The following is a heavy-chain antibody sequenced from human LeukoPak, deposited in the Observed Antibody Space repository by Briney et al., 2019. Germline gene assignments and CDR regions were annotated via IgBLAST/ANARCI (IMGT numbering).Heavy chain of an antibody. CDR2: IYTSGST. CDR3: ARHRYPACSSSFAT. CDR1: GGSISDYY. Sequence: SATMSLTSTVSGGSISDYYRSWVRQPPGKVLERLGYIYTSGSTNYKPSLKSRVTISADTSKNPFSLKLSSVTAADTAVYYCARHRYPACSSSFATWGQGTLVSVSS. V-gene: IGHV4-4*09. D-gene: IGHD6-6*01. J-gene: IGHJ5*02.